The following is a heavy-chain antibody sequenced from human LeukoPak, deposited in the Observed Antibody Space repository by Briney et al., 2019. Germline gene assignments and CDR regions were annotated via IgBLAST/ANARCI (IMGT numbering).Heavy chain of an antibody. CDR1: GFTFSSYW. CDR2: INQDGSEK. D-gene: IGHD3-22*01. J-gene: IGHJ4*02. V-gene: IGHV3-7*01. CDR3: VRSSSGYYYTLIDY. Sequence: GGSLRLSCAASGFTFSSYWMTWVRQAPGKGLEWVANINQDGSEKYYVDSVKGRFTISRDDAKNSLYLQMNSLRAEDTAVYYCVRSSSGYYYTLIDYWGQGTLVTVSS.